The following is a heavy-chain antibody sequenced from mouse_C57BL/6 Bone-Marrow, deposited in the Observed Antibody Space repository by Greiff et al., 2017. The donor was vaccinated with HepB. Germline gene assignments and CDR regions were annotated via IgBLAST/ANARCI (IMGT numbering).Heavy chain of an antibody. CDR1: GYTFTNYW. CDR3: ARKGSNWDVDY. CDR2: IYPGGGYT. V-gene: IGHV1-63*01. J-gene: IGHJ2*01. D-gene: IGHD4-1*01. Sequence: VQRVESGAELVRPGTSVKMSCKASGYTFTNYWIGWAKQRPGHGLEWIGDIYPGGGYTNYNEKFKGKATLTADKSSSTAYMQFSSLTSEDSAIYYCARKGSNWDVDYWGQGTTLTVSS.